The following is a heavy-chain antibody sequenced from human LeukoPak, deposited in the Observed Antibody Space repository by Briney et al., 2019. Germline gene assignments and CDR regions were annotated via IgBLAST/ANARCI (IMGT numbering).Heavy chain of an antibody. D-gene: IGHD3-10*01. CDR3: AREPFSSVRGAGAN. Sequence: GASVKVSCKASGGTFSSYAISWVRQAPGQGLEWMGIINPSGGSTSYAQKFQGRVTMTRDTSTSTVYMELSSLRSEDTAVYYCAREPFSSVRGAGANWGQGTLVTVSS. J-gene: IGHJ4*02. V-gene: IGHV1-46*01. CDR2: INPSGGST. CDR1: GGTFSSYA.